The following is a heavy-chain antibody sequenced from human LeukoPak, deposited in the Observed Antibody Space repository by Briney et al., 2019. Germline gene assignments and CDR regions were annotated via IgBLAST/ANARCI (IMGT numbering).Heavy chain of an antibody. CDR1: GYTFTGYY. V-gene: IGHV1-2*04. CDR3: ARGTLLRYFDWLSTPKRSYYFDY. J-gene: IGHJ4*02. D-gene: IGHD3-9*01. CDR2: INPNSGGT. Sequence: ASVKVSCKASGYTFTGYYMHWVRQAPGQGLEWMGWINPNSGGTNYAQKFQGWVTMTRDTSNSTAYMELSRLRSDDTAVYYCARGTLLRYFDWLSTPKRSYYFDYWGQGTLVTVSS.